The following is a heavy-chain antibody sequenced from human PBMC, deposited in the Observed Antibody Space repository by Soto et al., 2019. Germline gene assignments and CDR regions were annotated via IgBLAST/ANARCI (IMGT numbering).Heavy chain of an antibody. Sequence: QVQLVESGGGVVQPGRSLRLSCAASGFTFSSYGMHWVRQAPGKGLEWVAVISYDGSNKYYADSVKGRFTISRDNSKNTLYLQMNSLRAEDTAVDYWANYAKILVLDVWGQGTTVTVSS. V-gene: IGHV3-30*18. D-gene: IGHD6-6*01. CDR3: ANYAKILVLDV. J-gene: IGHJ6*02. CDR1: GFTFSSYG. CDR2: ISYDGSNK.